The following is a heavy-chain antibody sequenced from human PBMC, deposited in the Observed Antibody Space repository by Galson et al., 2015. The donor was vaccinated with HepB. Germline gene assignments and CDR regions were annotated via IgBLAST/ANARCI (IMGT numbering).Heavy chain of an antibody. CDR1: GYTFTGYY. CDR3: ARDLGVQLDHGDPLGYFDL. J-gene: IGHJ2*01. V-gene: IGHV1-2*02. Sequence: SVKVSCKASGYTFTGYYMHWVRQAPGQGLEWMGWINPNSGGTNYAQKFQGRVTMTRDTSISTAYMELSRLRSDDTAVYYCARDLGVQLDHGDPLGYFDLWGRGTLVTVSS. D-gene: IGHD1-1*01. CDR2: INPNSGGT.